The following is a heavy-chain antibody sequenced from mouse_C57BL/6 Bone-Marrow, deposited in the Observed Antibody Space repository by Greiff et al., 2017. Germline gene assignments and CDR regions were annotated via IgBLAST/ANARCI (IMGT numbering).Heavy chain of an antibody. CDR3: ASSLAY. J-gene: IGHJ3*01. CDR1: GFTFSSYA. Sequence: EVHLVESGGGLVKPGGSLKLSCAASGFTFSSYAMSWVRQTPEKRLEWVATISDGGSYTYYPANVKGRFPISRDNAKNNLYLQMSHLKSEDTAMYYCASSLAYWGQGTLVTGSA. V-gene: IGHV5-4*01. CDR2: ISDGGSYT.